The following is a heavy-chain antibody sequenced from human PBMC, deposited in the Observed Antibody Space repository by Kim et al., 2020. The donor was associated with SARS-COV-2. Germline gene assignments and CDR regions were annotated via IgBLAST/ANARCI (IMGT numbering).Heavy chain of an antibody. CDR1: GGSISSSSYY. V-gene: IGHV4-39*01. CDR3: AILLNYYDSFVDY. CDR2: IYYSGST. Sequence: SETLSLTCTVSGGSISSSSYYWGWIRQPPGKGLEWIGSIYYSGSTYYNRSLKSRVTISVDTSKNQFSLKLSSVTAADTAVYYCAILLNYYDSFVDYWGQGTLVTVSS. D-gene: IGHD3-22*01. J-gene: IGHJ4*02.